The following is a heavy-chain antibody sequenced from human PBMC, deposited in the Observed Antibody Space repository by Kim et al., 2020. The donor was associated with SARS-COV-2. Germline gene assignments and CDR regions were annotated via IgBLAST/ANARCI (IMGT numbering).Heavy chain of an antibody. CDR2: IYYSGST. V-gene: IGHV4-39*01. Sequence: SETLSLICTVSGGSISSSSYYWGWIRQPPGKGLEWIGSIYYSGSTYYNPSLKSRVTISVDTSKNQFSLKLSSVTAADTAVYYCARHVGYGGGNWYFDLWGRGTLVTVSS. D-gene: IGHD4-17*01. J-gene: IGHJ2*01. CDR1: GGSISSSSYY. CDR3: ARHVGYGGGNWYFDL.